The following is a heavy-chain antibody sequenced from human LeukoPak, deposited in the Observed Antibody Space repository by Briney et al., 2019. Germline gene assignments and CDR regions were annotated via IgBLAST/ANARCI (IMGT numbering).Heavy chain of an antibody. CDR3: ARGPAAIGHNWFDP. CDR1: GGSISSGGYY. CDR2: IYYSGST. V-gene: IGHV4-31*03. D-gene: IGHD2-2*02. J-gene: IGHJ5*02. Sequence: ASETLSLTCTVSGGSISSGGYYWSWIRQHPGKGLEWIGYIYYSGSTYYNPSLKSRVTISVDTSKNQFSLKLSSVTAADTAVYYCARGPAAIGHNWFDPWGQGTLVTVSS.